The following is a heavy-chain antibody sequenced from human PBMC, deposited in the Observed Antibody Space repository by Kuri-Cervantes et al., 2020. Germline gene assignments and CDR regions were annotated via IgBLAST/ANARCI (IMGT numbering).Heavy chain of an antibody. Sequence: GGSLRLSCAASGFTFSSYSLNWVRQAPGKGLEWVSYISSSSNTTYYADSVKGRFTISRDNAKNSLYLQMNSLRDEDTAVYYCAKNPRNWNDIFDYWGQGTLVTVSS. D-gene: IGHD1-20*01. CDR1: GFTFSSYS. CDR3: AKNPRNWNDIFDY. J-gene: IGHJ4*02. V-gene: IGHV3-48*02. CDR2: ISSSSNTT.